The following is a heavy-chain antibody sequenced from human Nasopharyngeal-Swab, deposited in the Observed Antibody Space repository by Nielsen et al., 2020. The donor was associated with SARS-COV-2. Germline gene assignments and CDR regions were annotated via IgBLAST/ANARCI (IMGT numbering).Heavy chain of an antibody. J-gene: IGHJ4*02. CDR1: GFTFGSFG. CDR3: ARGCDTDCFRVDS. V-gene: IGHV3-23*01. Sequence: GGSLRLSCAGSGFTFGSFGMTWVRQAPGKGLEWVSGISASGRATYYADSVEGRLTISRDNSRNTLSLQMNNLRAEDTATYYCARGCDTDCFRVDSWGQGTLVTVSS. D-gene: IGHD2-21*02. CDR2: ISASGRAT.